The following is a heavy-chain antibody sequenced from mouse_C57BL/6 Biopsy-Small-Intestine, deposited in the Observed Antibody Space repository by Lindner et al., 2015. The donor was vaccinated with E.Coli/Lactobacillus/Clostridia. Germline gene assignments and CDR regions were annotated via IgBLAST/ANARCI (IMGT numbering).Heavy chain of an antibody. Sequence: EVXLQESGPELVKPGASVKIPCKASGYTFTDYNMDWVKQSHVKSLEWIGDVNPNSGGTIYNQKFKGKATLTVDKSSSTAYMELRSLTSEDTAVYYCARRQLNWFDYWGQGTLVTVSA. CDR3: ARRQLNWFDY. D-gene: IGHD3-2*02. J-gene: IGHJ3*01. CDR1: GYTFTDYN. CDR2: VNPNSGGT. V-gene: IGHV1-18*01.